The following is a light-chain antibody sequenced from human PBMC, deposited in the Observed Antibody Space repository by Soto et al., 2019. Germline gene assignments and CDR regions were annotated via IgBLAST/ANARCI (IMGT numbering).Light chain of an antibody. V-gene: IGKV3-15*01. CDR3: QQYNNWPQT. CDR1: QSVSSK. Sequence: EIVMTQSPATLSVSPGERATLSCRASQSVSSKLAWYQQKHGQAPRLLIYGASTRATDIPARFSGSGSGTEFTLTISSLQSEDFAVYYCQQYNNWPQTFGQGTKVEIK. CDR2: GAS. J-gene: IGKJ1*01.